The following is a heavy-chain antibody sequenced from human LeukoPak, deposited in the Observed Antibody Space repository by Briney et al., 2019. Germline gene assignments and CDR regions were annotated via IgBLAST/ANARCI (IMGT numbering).Heavy chain of an antibody. D-gene: IGHD1-26*01. J-gene: IGHJ6*03. CDR3: ARDDSGSYWSLGYYYYYYMDV. CDR2: ISAYNGNT. V-gene: IGHV1-18*01. Sequence: GASVKVSCKASGYTFTSYGISWVRQAPGQGLEWMGWISAYNGNTNYAQKLQGRVTMTTDTSTSTAYMELRSLRSDDTAVYYCARDDSGSYWSLGYYYYYYMDVWGKGTTVTVSS. CDR1: GYTFTSYG.